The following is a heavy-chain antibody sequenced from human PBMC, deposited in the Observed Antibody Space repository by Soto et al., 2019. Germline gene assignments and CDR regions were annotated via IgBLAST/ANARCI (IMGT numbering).Heavy chain of an antibody. J-gene: IGHJ4*02. Sequence: PGGSLRLSCSASGFTFRSYAMHWVLHAPGNGLEYVSAISSNGGSTYYADSVKGRFTISRDNSKNTLYLQMSSLRAEDTAVYYCVKGSADSSGQDFDYWGQGTLVTVSS. V-gene: IGHV3-64D*06. CDR3: VKGSADSSGQDFDY. CDR2: ISSNGGST. CDR1: GFTFRSYA. D-gene: IGHD3-22*01.